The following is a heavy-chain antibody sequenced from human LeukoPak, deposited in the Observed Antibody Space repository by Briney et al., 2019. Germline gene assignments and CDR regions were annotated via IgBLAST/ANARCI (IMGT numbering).Heavy chain of an antibody. CDR1: GFTFSSYG. J-gene: IGHJ4*02. CDR3: AKGPGSSGWYWGPNYYFDY. V-gene: IGHV3-23*01. Sequence: PGGSLRLSCAASGFTFSSYGMSWVRQAPGKGLEWVSAISGSGGSTYYADSVKGRFTISRDNSKNTLYLQMNSLRAEDTAVYYCAKGPGSSGWYWGPNYYFDYWGQGTLVTVSS. CDR2: ISGSGGST. D-gene: IGHD6-19*01.